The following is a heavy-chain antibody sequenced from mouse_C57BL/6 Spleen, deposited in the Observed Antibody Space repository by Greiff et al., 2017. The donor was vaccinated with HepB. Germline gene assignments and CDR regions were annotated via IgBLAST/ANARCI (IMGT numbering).Heavy chain of an antibody. Sequence: VQLQQSGAELVRPGASVTLSCKASGYTFTDYEMHWVKQTPVHGLEWIGAIDPETGGTAYNQKFKGKAILTADKSSSTAYMELRSLTSEDSAVYYCTRCDGHWYFDVWGTGTTVTVSS. D-gene: IGHD2-3*01. CDR2: IDPETGGT. CDR3: TRCDGHWYFDV. V-gene: IGHV1-15*01. J-gene: IGHJ1*03. CDR1: GYTFTDYE.